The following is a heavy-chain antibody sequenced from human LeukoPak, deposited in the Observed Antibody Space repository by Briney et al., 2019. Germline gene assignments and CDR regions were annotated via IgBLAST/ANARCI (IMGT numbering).Heavy chain of an antibody. CDR1: GFTFSSYG. D-gene: IGHD3-22*01. J-gene: IGHJ4*02. V-gene: IGHV3-33*01. Sequence: GRSLRLSCAASGFTFSSYGMHWVRQAPGKGLEWVAVIWYDGSNKYYADSVKGRFTISRDNSKNTLYLQVNSLRAEDTAVYYCARGYYYDSSGYFDYWGQGTLVTVSS. CDR2: IWYDGSNK. CDR3: ARGYYYDSSGYFDY.